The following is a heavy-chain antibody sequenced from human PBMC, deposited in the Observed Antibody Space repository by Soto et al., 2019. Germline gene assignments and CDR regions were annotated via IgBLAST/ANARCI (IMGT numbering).Heavy chain of an antibody. CDR2: INHSGST. Sequence: SETLSLTCAVYGGSFRGYYWSWIRQPPGKGREWIGEINHSGSTNYNPSLKSRVTISVDRSKNQVSAKLSSVTAAETAVYYCARPHYSSSSHSEYWGQGIVVTVS. CDR3: ARPHYSSSSHSEY. J-gene: IGHJ4*02. V-gene: IGHV4-34*01. CDR1: GGSFRGYY. D-gene: IGHD6-6*01.